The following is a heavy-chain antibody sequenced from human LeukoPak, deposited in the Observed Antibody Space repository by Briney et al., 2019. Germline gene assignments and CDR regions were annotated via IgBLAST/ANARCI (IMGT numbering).Heavy chain of an antibody. Sequence: GGSLRLSCAASGFTFSSYSMTWVRQAPGKGLEWVSSISSNSSYIYYADSVKGRFTISRDNAKNSLYLQMNSLRAEDTAVYYCARVPRFTQDAFDIWGQGTMVTVSS. J-gene: IGHJ3*02. V-gene: IGHV3-21*01. CDR1: GFTFSSYS. CDR3: ARVPRFTQDAFDI. D-gene: IGHD2-15*01. CDR2: ISSNSSYI.